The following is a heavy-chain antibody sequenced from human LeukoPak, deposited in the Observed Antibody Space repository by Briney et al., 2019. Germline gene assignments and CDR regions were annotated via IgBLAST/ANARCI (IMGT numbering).Heavy chain of an antibody. CDR3: AKSRGRYYYDSSGYFN. J-gene: IGHJ4*02. D-gene: IGHD3-22*01. CDR2: ISGSGGST. Sequence: PGGSLRLSCAAYGFTFSSYAMSWVRQAPGKGLEWVSAISGSGGSTYYADSVKGRFTISRDNSKNTLYLQMNSLRAEDTAVYYCAKSRGRYYYDSSGYFNWGQGTLVTVSS. V-gene: IGHV3-23*01. CDR1: GFTFSSYA.